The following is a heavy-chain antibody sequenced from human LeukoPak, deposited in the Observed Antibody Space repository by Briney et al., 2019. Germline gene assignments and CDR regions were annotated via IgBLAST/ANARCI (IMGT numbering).Heavy chain of an antibody. J-gene: IGHJ3*02. D-gene: IGHD3-22*01. Sequence: GGSLRLSCAASGFTFSNYAMRWVRQAPGKGLEWVSGISGSGDSTYYADSVKGRFTISRDNSKNTLYLQMNSLRAEDTAVYYCAYALHYYDSSGYYAEGAFDIWGQGTMVTVSS. CDR2: ISGSGDST. CDR1: GFTFSNYA. CDR3: AYALHYYDSSGYYAEGAFDI. V-gene: IGHV3-23*01.